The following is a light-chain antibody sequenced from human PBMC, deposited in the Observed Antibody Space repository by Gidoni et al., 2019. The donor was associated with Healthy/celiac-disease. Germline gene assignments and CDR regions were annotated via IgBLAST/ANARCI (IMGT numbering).Light chain of an antibody. CDR1: QGLSSY. Sequence: DIQLTQSPSFLSASVGDRVTITCRASQGLSSYLAWYQQKPGKAPKLLIYAASTLQSGVPSRFSGSGSGTEFTLTISSLQPEDFATYYCQQLNSYPQFTFGPGTKVDIK. CDR2: AAS. J-gene: IGKJ3*01. CDR3: QQLNSYPQFT. V-gene: IGKV1-9*01.